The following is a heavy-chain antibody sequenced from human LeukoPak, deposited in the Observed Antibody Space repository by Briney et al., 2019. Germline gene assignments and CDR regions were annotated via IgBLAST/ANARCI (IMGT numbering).Heavy chain of an antibody. D-gene: IGHD3-22*01. CDR2: ISYDGSNK. Sequence: GGSLRLSRAASGFTFSSYAMHWVRQAPGKGLEWVAVISYDGSNKYYADSVKGRFTISRDNSKNTLYLQMNSLRAEDTAVYYCARDYYDSSGLDYWGQGTLVTVSS. CDR1: GFTFSSYA. CDR3: ARDYYDSSGLDY. J-gene: IGHJ4*02. V-gene: IGHV3-30*04.